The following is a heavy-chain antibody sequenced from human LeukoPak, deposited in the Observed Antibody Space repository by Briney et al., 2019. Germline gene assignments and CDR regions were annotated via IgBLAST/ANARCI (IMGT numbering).Heavy chain of an antibody. CDR2: IYHSGST. CDR3: ARVGIVGATGWFDP. D-gene: IGHD1-26*01. V-gene: IGHV4-38-2*02. Sequence: SETLSLTCTVSGYSISSGYYWGWIRQPPGKGLEWIGSIYHSGSTYYNPSLKSRVTISVDTSKNQFSLKLSSVTAADTAVYYCARVGIVGATGWFDPWGQGTLVTVSS. J-gene: IGHJ5*02. CDR1: GYSISSGYY.